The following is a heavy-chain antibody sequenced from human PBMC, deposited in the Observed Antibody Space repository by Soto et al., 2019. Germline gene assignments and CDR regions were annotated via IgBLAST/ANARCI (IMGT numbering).Heavy chain of an antibody. CDR1: GFTFSDYY. D-gene: IGHD3-16*02. V-gene: IGHV3-11*01. CDR2: ISSSGSTI. J-gene: IGHJ6*03. Sequence: QVQLVESGGGLVKPGGSLRLSCAASGFTFSDYYMSWIRQAPGKGLEWVSYISSSGSTIYYADSVKGRFTISRDNAKNSLYLQRNSVRADDTAVYYCARAEGGDYDYIWGSYRRGYGYCMDVWGKGTTVTVSS. CDR3: ARAEGGDYDYIWGSYRRGYGYCMDV.